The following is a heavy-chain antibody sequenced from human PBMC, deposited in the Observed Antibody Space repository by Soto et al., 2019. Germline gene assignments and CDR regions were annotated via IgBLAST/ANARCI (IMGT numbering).Heavy chain of an antibody. Sequence: GGSLRLSCTASGFTFGDYAMSWFRQAPGKGLEWVGFIRSKAYGGTTEYAASVKGRFIISRDDSKSIAYLQMNSLKTEDTAVYYCTRDATYCSGGSCYSDYYYYMDVWGKGTTVTVSS. J-gene: IGHJ6*03. D-gene: IGHD2-15*01. V-gene: IGHV3-49*03. CDR1: GFTFGDYA. CDR2: IRSKAYGGTT. CDR3: TRDATYCSGGSCYSDYYYYMDV.